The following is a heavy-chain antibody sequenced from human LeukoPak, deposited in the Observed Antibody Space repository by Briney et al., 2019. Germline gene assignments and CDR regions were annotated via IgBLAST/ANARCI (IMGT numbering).Heavy chain of an antibody. CDR3: AGGRYGFDI. D-gene: IGHD2-15*01. V-gene: IGHV3-23*01. J-gene: IGHJ3*02. Sequence: PGGSLRLSCAASGFSFSTSPMSWVRQPPGKGLEWVSAMNNGPGATFYRDSVRGRFTISRDNAKNTLYLQMNSLRAEDTAVYYCAGGRYGFDIRGQGTMVTVSS. CDR2: MNNGPGAT. CDR1: GFSFSTSP.